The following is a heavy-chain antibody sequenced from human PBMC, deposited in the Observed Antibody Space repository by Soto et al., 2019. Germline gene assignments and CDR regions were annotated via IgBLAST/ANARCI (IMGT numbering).Heavy chain of an antibody. Sequence: PGGSLRLSCAASGFTFSSYAMSWVRQAPGKGLEWVSAISGSGGSTYYADSVKGRFTISRDNSKNTLYLQMNSLRAEDTAVYYCAKDRLVGYCSSTSCFFDYWGQGTLVTVSS. CDR3: AKDRLVGYCSSTSCFFDY. CDR2: ISGSGGST. J-gene: IGHJ4*02. D-gene: IGHD2-2*01. V-gene: IGHV3-23*01. CDR1: GFTFSSYA.